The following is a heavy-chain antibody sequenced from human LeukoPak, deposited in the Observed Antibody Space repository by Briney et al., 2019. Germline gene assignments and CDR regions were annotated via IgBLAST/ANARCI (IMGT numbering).Heavy chain of an antibody. D-gene: IGHD3-10*01. CDR3: ARVKIDRASGSSYPFDY. Sequence: TLSLTCTVSGDSISSRDYYWSWIRQHPGKGLEWLGLVYYSGTSDYNLSLERGVTISVDTSKNQFSLKMSSVTAADTAVYYCARVKIDRASGSSYPFDYWGQGTLVTVSS. CDR1: GDSISSRDYY. J-gene: IGHJ4*02. CDR2: VYYSGTS. V-gene: IGHV4-31*03.